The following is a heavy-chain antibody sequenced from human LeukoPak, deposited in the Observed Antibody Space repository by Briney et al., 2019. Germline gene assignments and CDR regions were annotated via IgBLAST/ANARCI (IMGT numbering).Heavy chain of an antibody. CDR1: GGSISSSSYY. Sequence: SETLSLTCTVSGGSISSSSYYWGWIRQPPGKGLEWIGSINYGRSTYYNPSLKSRVTISVDTSKNQFSLNLSSVTAADTAVYYCARLYYDSSGYYQICYFDYWGQGTLVTVSS. D-gene: IGHD3-22*01. CDR2: INYGRST. J-gene: IGHJ4*02. CDR3: ARLYYDSSGYYQICYFDY. V-gene: IGHV4-39*01.